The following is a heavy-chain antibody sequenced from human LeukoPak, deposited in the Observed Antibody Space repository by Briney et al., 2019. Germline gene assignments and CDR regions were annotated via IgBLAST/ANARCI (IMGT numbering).Heavy chain of an antibody. J-gene: IGHJ6*03. CDR3: ARGRTYDSSGYYPLYYYYYMDV. Sequence: GGSLRLSCAASGFTFSSYGMSWIRQAPGKGLEWVSYISSSGSTIYYADSVKGRFTISRDNAKNSLYLQMNSLRAEDTAVYYCARGRTYDSSGYYPLYYYYYMDVWGKGTTVTISS. CDR1: GFTFSSYG. V-gene: IGHV3-11*01. D-gene: IGHD3-22*01. CDR2: ISSSGSTI.